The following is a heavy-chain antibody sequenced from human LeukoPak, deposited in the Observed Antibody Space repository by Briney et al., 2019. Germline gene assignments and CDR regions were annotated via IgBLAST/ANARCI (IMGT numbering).Heavy chain of an antibody. V-gene: IGHV1-18*01. Sequence: ASVKVSCKASGYPFDNFGLTWVRQAPGQGLEWMGWISAYDGNTHYAQKFRGRLTMTTDTSTTTAYLELRSLKSDDTAVYYCARDRLGGDLTGESLYWGQGTLVTVSS. J-gene: IGHJ4*02. D-gene: IGHD4-17*01. CDR2: ISAYDGNT. CDR3: ARDRLGGDLTGESLY. CDR1: GYPFDNFG.